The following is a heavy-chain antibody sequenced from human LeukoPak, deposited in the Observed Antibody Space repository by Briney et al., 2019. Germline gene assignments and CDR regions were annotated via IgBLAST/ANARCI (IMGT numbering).Heavy chain of an antibody. V-gene: IGHV1-69*04. D-gene: IGHD6-19*01. J-gene: IGHJ4*02. Sequence: SVKVSSQASGGTLSSYTISWVRPAPGQGLGWMGRIIPILGIANYAQKFQGRVTITADNSKSTAYMELSSLRSEDTAVYYCARDPAGAVAGRGDYWGQGTLVTVSS. CDR2: IIPILGIA. CDR1: GGTLSSYT. CDR3: ARDPAGAVAGRGDY.